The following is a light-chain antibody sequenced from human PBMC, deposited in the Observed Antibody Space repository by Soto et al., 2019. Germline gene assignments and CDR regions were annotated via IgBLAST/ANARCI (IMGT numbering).Light chain of an antibody. Sequence: QSVLTQPPSASGTPGQRVTISCSGSSSNIGSNYVYWYQQLPGTAPKLLIYSNNQRPSGVPDRFSGSKSGTSASLAISGLRSEDEADYYCAAWDDSLSGRVAFGGGTKLTVL. J-gene: IGLJ2*01. CDR1: SSNIGSNY. CDR3: AAWDDSLSGRVA. V-gene: IGLV1-47*02. CDR2: SNN.